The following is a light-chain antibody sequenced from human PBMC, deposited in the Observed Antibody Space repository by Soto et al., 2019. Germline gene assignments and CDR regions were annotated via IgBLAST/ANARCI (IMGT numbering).Light chain of an antibody. CDR2: EVS. V-gene: IGLV2-8*01. J-gene: IGLJ3*02. Sequence: QYALTQPPSASGSPGQSVTVSCTGTSSDVGGYNYVSWYQHHPGKAPQVMIYEVSKRPSGVPDRFSGSKSGNTASLTVSGLQAEDEADYYCSSYAGSNNWVFGGGTKLTVL. CDR3: SSYAGSNNWV. CDR1: SSDVGGYNY.